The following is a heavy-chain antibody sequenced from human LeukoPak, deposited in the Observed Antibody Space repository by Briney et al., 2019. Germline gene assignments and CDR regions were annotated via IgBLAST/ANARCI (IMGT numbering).Heavy chain of an antibody. V-gene: IGHV4-30-4*08. Sequence: SQTLSLTCTVSGGSISSGDYYWSWIRQPPGKGLEWIGYIYYSGSTYYNPSLKSRVTISVDTSKNQFSLKLSSVTAADTAVYYCARRVGARRGNFDYWGQGTLVTVSS. J-gene: IGHJ4*02. CDR1: GGSISSGDYY. CDR2: IYYSGST. CDR3: ARRVGARRGNFDY. D-gene: IGHD1-26*01.